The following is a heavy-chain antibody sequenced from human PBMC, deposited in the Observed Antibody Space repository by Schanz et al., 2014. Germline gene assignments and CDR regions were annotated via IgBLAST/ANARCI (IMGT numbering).Heavy chain of an antibody. CDR3: AKVWGSDYFYPFDY. V-gene: IGHV3-33*06. CDR1: GLNFDYYG. J-gene: IGHJ4*02. Sequence: QVQLVESGGGVVQLGRSLRLSCATSGLNFDYYGMNWVRQAPGKGLEWVANIGYDGSEKYYVDSVKGRFTISRDNSKDTLYLQMSGLTPEDTAVYYCAKVWGSDYFYPFDYWGQGTLVTVSS. D-gene: IGHD3-22*01. CDR2: IGYDGSEK.